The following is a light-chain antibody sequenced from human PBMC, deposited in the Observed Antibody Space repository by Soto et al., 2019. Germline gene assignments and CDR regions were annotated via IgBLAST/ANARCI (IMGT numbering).Light chain of an antibody. J-gene: IGKJ4*01. CDR3: QQYGSALTT. Sequence: DIVLTQSPGTLSLSPGERATISCRASQSVSSSYLAWYQQKPGQAPRLLIYGASSRATGIPDRFSGSGSGTDFTLTISRLEPEDFAVYYCQQYGSALTTFGGGTKVDIK. CDR1: QSVSSSY. CDR2: GAS. V-gene: IGKV3-20*01.